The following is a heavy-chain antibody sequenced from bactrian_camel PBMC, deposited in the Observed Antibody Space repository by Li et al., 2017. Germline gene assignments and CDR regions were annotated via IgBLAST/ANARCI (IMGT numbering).Heavy chain of an antibody. V-gene: IGHV3S53*01. D-gene: IGHD3*01. CDR3: AAARGYCVNSCGSYNV. CDR1: GYSYSYYA. Sequence: VQLVESGGGSVQAGGSLRLSCEVSGYSYSYYALGWFRQSPGKEREGVAAIDTDGSTTYADSVKGRFTVSEDSAKNILYLQMDRLKPEDTAMYFCAAARGYCVNSCGSYNVWGQGTQVTVS. CDR2: IDTDGST. J-gene: IGHJ4*01.